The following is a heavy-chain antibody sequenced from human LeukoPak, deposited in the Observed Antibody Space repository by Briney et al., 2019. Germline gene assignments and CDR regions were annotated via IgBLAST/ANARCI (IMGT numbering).Heavy chain of an antibody. CDR2: IYYSGST. D-gene: IGHD2-21*01. V-gene: IGHV4-30-4*01. CDR1: GGSISSSDYY. Sequence: PSETLSITCTVSGGSISSSDYYCSWIRQPPGKGLEWIGYIYYSGSTYYNPSLKSRVTISVDTSKNQFSLKLSSVTAADTAVYYCARLFGDYDYWGQGTLVTVSS. CDR3: ARLFGDYDY. J-gene: IGHJ4*02.